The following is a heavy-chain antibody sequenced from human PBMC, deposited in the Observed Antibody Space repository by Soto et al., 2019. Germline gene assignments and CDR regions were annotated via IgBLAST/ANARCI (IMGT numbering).Heavy chain of an antibody. CDR1: GGSISSYY. CDR2: IYYSGST. Sequence: SETLSLTCTVSGGSISSYYWTWIRQPPGKGLEWIGYIYYSGSTYYNPSLKSRVTISVDTSKNQFSLKLSSVTAADTAVYYCARAIVATLGYYFDYWGQGTLVTVSS. CDR3: ARAIVATLGYYFDY. J-gene: IGHJ4*02. V-gene: IGHV4-59*12. D-gene: IGHD5-12*01.